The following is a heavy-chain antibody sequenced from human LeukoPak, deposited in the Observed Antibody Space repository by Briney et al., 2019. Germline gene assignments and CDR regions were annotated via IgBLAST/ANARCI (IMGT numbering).Heavy chain of an antibody. J-gene: IGHJ4*02. CDR1: GYTFTSYY. V-gene: IGHV1-46*01. Sequence: ASVKVSCKASGYTFTSYYMHWVRQAPGQGLEWMGIINPSGGSTSYAQKFQGRVTMTTDTSTSTAYMEMRSLRSDDTAVFYCTRNLGTYTSSGSIFFDYWGQGTLVTVSS. D-gene: IGHD3-10*01. CDR2: INPSGGST. CDR3: TRNLGTYTSSGSIFFDY.